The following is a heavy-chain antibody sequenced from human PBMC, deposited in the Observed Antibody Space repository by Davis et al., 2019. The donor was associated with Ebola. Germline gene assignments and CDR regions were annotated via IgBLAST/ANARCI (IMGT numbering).Heavy chain of an antibody. CDR1: GFIFSSYV. J-gene: IGHJ4*02. CDR3: AKDLFPIAVAGLLHY. D-gene: IGHD6-19*01. V-gene: IGHV3-23*01. CDR2: ISGSGSST. Sequence: GESLKISCAASGFIFSSYVMSWVRQAPGKGLEWVSGISGSGSSTYYADSVKGRFTISRDNSKNTLFLHMNSLRAGDTAVYFCAKDLFPIAVAGLLHYWGQGTLVTVSS.